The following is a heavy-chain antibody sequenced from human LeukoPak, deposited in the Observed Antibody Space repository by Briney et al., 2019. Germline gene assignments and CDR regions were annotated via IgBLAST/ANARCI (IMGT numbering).Heavy chain of an antibody. CDR3: TRDLLVRGGPRGDY. Sequence: GGSLRLSCTASGFTFGDYAMSWFRQAPGKGLEWVGFIRSKAYGGTTEYAASAKGRFTISRDDSKSIAYLQMNSLKTEDTAVYYCTRDLLVRGGPRGDYWGQGTLVTVSS. CDR2: IRSKAYGGTT. D-gene: IGHD3-16*01. J-gene: IGHJ4*02. V-gene: IGHV3-49*03. CDR1: GFTFGDYA.